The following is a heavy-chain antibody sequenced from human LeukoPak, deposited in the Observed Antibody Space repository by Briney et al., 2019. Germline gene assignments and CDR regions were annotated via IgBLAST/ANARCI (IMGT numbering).Heavy chain of an antibody. D-gene: IGHD6-6*01. J-gene: IGHJ4*02. CDR1: GGSFSGYY. CDR3: ARGLFIAARGGFDY. V-gene: IGHV4-34*01. CDR2: INHSGST. Sequence: KPSETLSLTCAVYGGSFSGYYWSWIRQPPGKGLEWIGEINHSGSTNYNPSLKSRVTTSVDTSKNQFSLKLSSVTAADTAVYYCARGLFIAARGGFDYWGQGTLVTVSS.